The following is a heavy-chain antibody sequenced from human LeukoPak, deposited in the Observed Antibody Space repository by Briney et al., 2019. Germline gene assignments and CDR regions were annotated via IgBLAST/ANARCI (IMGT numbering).Heavy chain of an antibody. CDR3: ARGFTVVKSPGDY. V-gene: IGHV1-18*01. J-gene: IGHJ4*02. D-gene: IGHD2-15*01. CDR1: GYTFTSYG. Sequence: RASVKVSCKASGYTFTSYGISWVRQAPGQGLEWMGWISAYNGNTNYAQKLQGRVTMTRDTSTSTVYMELSSLRSEDTAVYYCARGFTVVKSPGDYWGQGTLVTVSS. CDR2: ISAYNGNT.